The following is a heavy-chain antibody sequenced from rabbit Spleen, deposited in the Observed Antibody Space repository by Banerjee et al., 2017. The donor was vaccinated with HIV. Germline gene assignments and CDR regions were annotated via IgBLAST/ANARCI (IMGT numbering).Heavy chain of an antibody. Sequence: QELVESGGGLVQPGESLKLSCKASGFDFSSSYMNWVRQAPGKGLEWIGIIYGAKGSTDYASWVNGRFTISSHNAQNTLYLQLNSLTAADTAAYFCARDGYSRGWGIILYYFNLWGPGTLVTVS. J-gene: IGHJ4*01. CDR3: ARDGYSRGWGIILYYFNL. CDR1: GFDFSSSY. CDR2: IYGAKGST. V-gene: IGHV1S7*01. D-gene: IGHD4-1*01.